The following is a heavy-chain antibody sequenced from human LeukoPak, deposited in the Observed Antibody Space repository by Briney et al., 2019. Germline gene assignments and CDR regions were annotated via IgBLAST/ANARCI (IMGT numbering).Heavy chain of an antibody. Sequence: GGSLRLSCAASGFTFSSYAMSWVRQAPGKGLEWVSAISGSGGSTDYADSVKGRVTISRDNSKNTLYLQMNSLRAEDTAVYYCAKDGARLYYYDSSGYWSGSYYFDYWGQGTLVTVSS. D-gene: IGHD3-22*01. CDR1: GFTFSSYA. V-gene: IGHV3-23*01. J-gene: IGHJ4*02. CDR2: ISGSGGST. CDR3: AKDGARLYYYDSSGYWSGSYYFDY.